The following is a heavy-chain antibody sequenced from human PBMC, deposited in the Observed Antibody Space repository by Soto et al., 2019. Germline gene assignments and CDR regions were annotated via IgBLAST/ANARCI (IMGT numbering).Heavy chain of an antibody. CDR3: ARDWRFSSGLDY. D-gene: IGHD6-19*01. Sequence: QVQLVQSGAEVKKPGASVTISCKASGFTFTTYFMHWLRQAPGQGLEWMGVISPGGDVTSYAQKFQGSVTVTKDTSTTTVYMDLSSLRSDDTAVYYCARDWRFSSGLDYWGQGTLVTVSS. CDR2: ISPGGDVT. J-gene: IGHJ4*02. V-gene: IGHV1-46*01. CDR1: GFTFTTYF.